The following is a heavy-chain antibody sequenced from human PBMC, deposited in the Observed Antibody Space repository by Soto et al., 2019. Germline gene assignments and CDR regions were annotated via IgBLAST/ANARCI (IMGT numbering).Heavy chain of an antibody. CDR1: GFTFSSYS. CDR3: ARDRYCSSTSCFHYYYYCMDV. V-gene: IGHV3-48*01. Sequence: EVQLVESGGGLVQPGGSLRLSCAASGFTFSSYSMNWVRQAPGKGLEWVSYISSSSSTIYYADSVKGRFTISRDNGKNSLYLHMNSLRAEDTAVYYCARDRYCSSTSCFHYYYYCMDVWGQGTTVTVSS. D-gene: IGHD2-2*01. CDR2: ISSSSSTI. J-gene: IGHJ6*02.